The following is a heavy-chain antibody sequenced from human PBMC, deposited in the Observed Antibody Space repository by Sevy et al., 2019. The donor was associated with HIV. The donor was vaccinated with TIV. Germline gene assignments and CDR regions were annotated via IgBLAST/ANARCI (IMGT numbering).Heavy chain of an antibody. V-gene: IGHV3-48*01. CDR3: DSVRDGCCCGGSCYYEYCFDY. D-gene: IGHD2-15*01. CDR2: ISDRSDTI. Sequence: GGSLRLSCAASGFIFSNYYMTWVRQAPGKGLEWVSYISDRSDTIYYADSVKGRFTISRDNAKNALYLQMSSLRGEDTADYYSDSVRDGCCCGGSCYYEYCFDYWGQGTLVTVSS. CDR1: GFIFSNYY. J-gene: IGHJ4*02.